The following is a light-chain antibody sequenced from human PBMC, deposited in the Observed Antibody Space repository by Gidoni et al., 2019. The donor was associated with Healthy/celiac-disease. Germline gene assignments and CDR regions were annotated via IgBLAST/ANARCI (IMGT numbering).Light chain of an antibody. J-gene: IGKJ3*01. CDR2: GAS. Sequence: IVLTQSPGTLSLSPGERATLSCRASQSVSSSYLAWYQQKPGQAPRLLIYGASSRATGIPDRFSGSWSGTDFTLTISRLAPEDFAVYYCQQGFTFGPGTKVDIK. V-gene: IGKV3-20*01. CDR1: QSVSSSY. CDR3: QQGFT.